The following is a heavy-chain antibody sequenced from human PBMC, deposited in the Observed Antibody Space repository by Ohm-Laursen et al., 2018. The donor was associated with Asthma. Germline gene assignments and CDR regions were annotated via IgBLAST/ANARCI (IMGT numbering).Heavy chain of an antibody. CDR3: ARRDFSGGDPSAAFDI. V-gene: IGHV1-69*01. Sequence: SSVKVSCKASGGTFSNYVITWLRQAPGQGLEWMGGIIPMFGTAEYPQKFQARVTISADESTSTAYIELSSLRAEDTAVYYCARRDFSGGDPSAAFDIWGQGTMVTVSS. J-gene: IGHJ3*02. CDR2: IIPMFGTA. D-gene: IGHD2-21*02. CDR1: GGTFSNYV.